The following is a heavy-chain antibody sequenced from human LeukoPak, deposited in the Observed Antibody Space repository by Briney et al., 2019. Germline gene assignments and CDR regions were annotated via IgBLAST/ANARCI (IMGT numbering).Heavy chain of an antibody. J-gene: IGHJ3*02. CDR3: ARGRPGDAFDI. CDR1: GFTFSSYA. V-gene: IGHV3-33*08. Sequence: PGRSLRLSCAASGFTFSSYAMHWVRQAPGKGLEWVAVIWYDGSNKYYADSVKGRFTISRDNSKNTLYLQMNSLRAEDTAVYYCARGRPGDAFDIWGQGTMVTVSS. CDR2: IWYDGSNK. D-gene: IGHD6-25*01.